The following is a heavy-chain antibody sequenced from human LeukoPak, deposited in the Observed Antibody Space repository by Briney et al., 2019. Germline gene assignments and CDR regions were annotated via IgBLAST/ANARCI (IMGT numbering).Heavy chain of an antibody. CDR3: ARAPIGGDYYDSSGPIDH. D-gene: IGHD3-22*01. CDR1: GFTFSSYS. Sequence: GGSLRLSCAASGFTFSSYSMNWVRQAPGKGLEWVSSISSSSSYIYYADSVKGRFTISRDNAKNSLYLQMNSLRAEDTAVYYCARAPIGGDYYDSSGPIDHWGQGTLVTVSS. V-gene: IGHV3-21*01. J-gene: IGHJ4*02. CDR2: ISSSSSYI.